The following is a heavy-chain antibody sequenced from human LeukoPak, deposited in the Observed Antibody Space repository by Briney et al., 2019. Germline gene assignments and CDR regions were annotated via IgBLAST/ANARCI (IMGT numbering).Heavy chain of an antibody. J-gene: IGHJ4*02. CDR3: VRGGYSSGRWDY. Sequence: ASVKVSCKASGYSFTSYYMHWVRQAPGQGLEWMGIINPSGGSTSYAQKFQGRVTMTRDTSTSTVYMELSSLRSEDTAVYYRVRGGYSSGRWDYWGQGTLVTVSS. CDR2: INPSGGST. CDR1: GYSFTSYY. V-gene: IGHV1-46*01. D-gene: IGHD6-19*01.